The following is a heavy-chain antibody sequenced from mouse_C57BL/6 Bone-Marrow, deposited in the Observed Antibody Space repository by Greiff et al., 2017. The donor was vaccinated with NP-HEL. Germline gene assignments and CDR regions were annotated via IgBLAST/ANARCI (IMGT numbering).Heavy chain of an antibody. Sequence: DVMLVESGGDLVKPGGSLKLSCAASGFTFSSYGMSWVRQTPDKRLEWVATISSGGSYTYYPDSVKGRFTISRDNAKNTLYLQMSSLKSEDTAMYYCARHGVTTDWYFDVWGTGTTVTVSS. V-gene: IGHV5-6*02. CDR1: GFTFSSYG. CDR2: ISSGGSYT. J-gene: IGHJ1*03. CDR3: ARHGVTTDWYFDV. D-gene: IGHD1-1*01.